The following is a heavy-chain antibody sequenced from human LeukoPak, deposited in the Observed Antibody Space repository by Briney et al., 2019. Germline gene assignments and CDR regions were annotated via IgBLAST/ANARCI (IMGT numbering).Heavy chain of an antibody. CDR1: GFTFSSYA. V-gene: IGHV3-30-3*01. J-gene: IGHJ4*02. CDR2: ISYDGSNK. Sequence: PGGSLRLSCAASGFTFSSYAMHWVRQAPGKGLEWVAVISYDGSNKYYADSVKGRFTISRDNSKNTLYLQMNSLRAEDTAVYYRARGPSGSYPKLSPQIDYWGQGTLVTVSS. CDR3: ARGPSGSYPKLSPQIDY. D-gene: IGHD1-26*01.